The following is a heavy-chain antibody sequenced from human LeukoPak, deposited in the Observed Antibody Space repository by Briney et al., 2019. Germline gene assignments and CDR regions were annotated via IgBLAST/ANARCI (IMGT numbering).Heavy chain of an antibody. Sequence: PGGSLRLSCAASGFTFNSYAMSWVRQAPGKGLEWVSSISSSSSYIYYADSVKGRFTISRDNAKNSLYLQMNSLRAEDTAVYYCARGKRGDYYGSGSARRFDYWGQGTLVTVSS. CDR1: GFTFNSYA. CDR2: ISSSSSYI. D-gene: IGHD3-10*01. CDR3: ARGKRGDYYGSGSARRFDY. V-gene: IGHV3-21*01. J-gene: IGHJ4*02.